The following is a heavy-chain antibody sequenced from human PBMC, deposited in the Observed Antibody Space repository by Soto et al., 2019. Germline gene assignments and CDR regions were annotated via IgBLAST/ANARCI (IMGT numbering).Heavy chain of an antibody. J-gene: IGHJ4*02. V-gene: IGHV4-4*07. D-gene: IGHD1-26*01. CDR1: RASIYTYS. CDR2: IYSSGSA. CDR3: ATIVGANDY. Sequence: QVQLQESGPRLLRPSDTLSLTCTVSRASIYTYSWTWIRQPAGKGLQWIGHIYSSGSANYSPSLKSRVSMSVDSSKNQISLKLSSVTAADTAVYYCATIVGANDYWGQGTTVTVSS.